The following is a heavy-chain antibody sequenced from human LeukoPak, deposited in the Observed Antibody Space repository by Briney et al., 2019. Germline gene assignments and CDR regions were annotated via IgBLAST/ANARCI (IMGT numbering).Heavy chain of an antibody. CDR2: INHSGST. D-gene: IGHD2-2*01. V-gene: IGHV4-34*01. CDR3: ARGLPVVPAAMSGSWFDP. Sequence: SETLSLTCAVYGGSFSGYYWSWIRQPPGKGLECIGEINHSGSTNYNPSLKSRVTISVDTSKNQFSLKLSSVTAADTAVYYCARGLPVVPAAMSGSWFDPWGQGTLITVSS. CDR1: GGSFSGYY. J-gene: IGHJ5*02.